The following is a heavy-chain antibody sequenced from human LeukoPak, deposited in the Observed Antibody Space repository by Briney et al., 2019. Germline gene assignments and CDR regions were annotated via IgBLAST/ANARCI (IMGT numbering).Heavy chain of an antibody. CDR2: ISSSGSTI. CDR3: ARGRGRYCSGGSCYRYYYYYGMDV. V-gene: IGHV3-48*03. D-gene: IGHD2-15*01. J-gene: IGHJ6*04. CDR1: GFTFSSYE. Sequence: GGSLRLSCAAPGFTFSSYEMSWVRQAPGKGLEWVSYISSSGSTIYYADSVKGRFTISRDNAKNSLYLQMNSLRAEDTAVYYCARGRGRYCSGGSCYRYYYYYGMDVWGKGTTVTVSS.